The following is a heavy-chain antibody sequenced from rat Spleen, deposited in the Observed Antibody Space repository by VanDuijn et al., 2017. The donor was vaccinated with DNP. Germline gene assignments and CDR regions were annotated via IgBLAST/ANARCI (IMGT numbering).Heavy chain of an antibody. CDR3: ARSHSTGLTWFAY. J-gene: IGHJ3*01. D-gene: IGHD1-4*01. CDR2: MWYDGDT. Sequence: QVQLKESGPGLVQPSQTLSLTCVVSGFSLTSYGVSWVRQPSGKGPEWMGKMWYDGDTAYNSALKSRLSISRDTSKSQVFLEMNSLQTEDTAMYFCARSHSTGLTWFAYWGQGTLVTVSS. CDR1: GFSLTSYG. V-gene: IGHV2-16*01.